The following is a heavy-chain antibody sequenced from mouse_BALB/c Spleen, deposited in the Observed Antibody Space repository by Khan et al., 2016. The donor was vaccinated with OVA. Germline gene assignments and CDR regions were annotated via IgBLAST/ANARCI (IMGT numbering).Heavy chain of an antibody. V-gene: IGHV1-76*01. CDR2: IYPGTDNS. Sequence: QVQLKQSGAELVRPGASVKLSCKTSGYIFTNYWIHWVKQRSGKGLEWIARIYPGTDNSYYTEKLKDRATLTADKSSSTPYMQLSSLKSEDSAIYFCAREEALYYCDYWGQGTTLTVSS. D-gene: IGHD3-2*02. CDR1: GYIFTNYW. CDR3: AREEALYYCDY. J-gene: IGHJ2*01.